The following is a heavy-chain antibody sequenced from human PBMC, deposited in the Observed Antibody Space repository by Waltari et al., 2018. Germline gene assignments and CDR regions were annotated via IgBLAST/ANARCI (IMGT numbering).Heavy chain of an antibody. J-gene: IGHJ3*02. CDR2: IRSKAYDGTT. CDR3: TRGGWSFDAFDI. CDR1: GFTFGEYA. V-gene: IGHV3-49*04. Sequence: EVHLVESGGGLVKPGRSLRLSCTASGFTFGEYAMSWVRQAPGKGLDWVGVIRSKAYDGTTEYAASVKGRFTISRDDSKSIAYLQMNSLKSEDTGVYYCTRGGWSFDAFDIWGRGTMVTLSS. D-gene: IGHD6-19*01.